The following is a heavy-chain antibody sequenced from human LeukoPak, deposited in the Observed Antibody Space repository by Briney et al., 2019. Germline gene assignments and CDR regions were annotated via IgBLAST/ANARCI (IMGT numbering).Heavy chain of an antibody. CDR1: GGSISSGDYY. D-gene: IGHD3-16*01. CDR2: IYYSGST. J-gene: IGHJ3*02. CDR3: ARHRLRDDAFDI. Sequence: SETLSLTCTVSGGSISSGDYYWSWIRQPPGKGLEWIGYIYYSGSTYYNPSLKSRVTISADMPKNQFSLKLSSVTAADTAVYYCARHRLRDDAFDIWGQGTMVTVSS. V-gene: IGHV4-30-4*01.